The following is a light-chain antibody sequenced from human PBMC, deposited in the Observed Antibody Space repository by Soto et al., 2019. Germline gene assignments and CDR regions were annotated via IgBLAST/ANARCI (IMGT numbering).Light chain of an antibody. CDR1: QSISSW. CDR2: DAS. CDR3: QQTFITTRP. V-gene: IGKV1-5*01. Sequence: DIHMTQSPSSLSSAVLEIVTITCVASQSISSWLAWYQQKTGKATKLLIYDASSLESGVTSRFSGRGSGTDFTLTISSLQPEDFATYYCQQTFITTRPFGPGTKLKI. J-gene: IGKJ1*01.